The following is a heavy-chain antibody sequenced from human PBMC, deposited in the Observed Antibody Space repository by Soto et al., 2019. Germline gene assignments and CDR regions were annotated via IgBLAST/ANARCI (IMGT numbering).Heavy chain of an antibody. J-gene: IGHJ5*02. CDR2: INAGNGNT. V-gene: IGHV1-3*01. Sequence: QVQLVQSGAEVKKPGASVKVSCKASGYTLTSYAMHWVRQAPGQRLEWMGWINAGNGNTKYSQKFQGRVTITRDTSASTAYMELSSLRSEDTAVYYCARDSAYCSGGSCYWDWFDPWGQGTLVTVSS. D-gene: IGHD2-15*01. CDR3: ARDSAYCSGGSCYWDWFDP. CDR1: GYTLTSYA.